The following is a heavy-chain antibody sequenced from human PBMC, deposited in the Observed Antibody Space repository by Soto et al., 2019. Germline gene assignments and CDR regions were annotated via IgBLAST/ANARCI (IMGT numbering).Heavy chain of an antibody. D-gene: IGHD2-2*01. J-gene: IGHJ6*02. V-gene: IGHV1-69*12. Sequence: QVQLVQSGAEVKKPGSSVKVSCKASGGTFSSYAISWVRQAPGQGLEWMGGIIPIFGTANYAQKFQGRVTITADESTSTAYMELSSLRSEDTAVYYCARHDCISSSCYYYYYYGIDVWGQGTTVTVSS. CDR1: GGTFSSYA. CDR3: ARHDCISSSCYYYYYYGIDV. CDR2: IIPIFGTA.